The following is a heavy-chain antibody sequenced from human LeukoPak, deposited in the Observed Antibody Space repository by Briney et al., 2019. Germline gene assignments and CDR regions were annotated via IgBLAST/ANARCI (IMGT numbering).Heavy chain of an antibody. J-gene: IGHJ4*02. D-gene: IGHD2-8*01. CDR2: IYPGDSET. V-gene: IGHV5-51*01. CDR1: GYRFTSYW. CDR3: ARQHEFTNCCSVQF. Sequence: GESLKISCKASGYRFTSYWIAWVRQMPGKDLEWMGIIYPGDSETRYSPSFQGQVTISADKSISTAYLQWSSLKASDTAVYYCARQHEFTNCCSVQFWGQGTLVTVSS.